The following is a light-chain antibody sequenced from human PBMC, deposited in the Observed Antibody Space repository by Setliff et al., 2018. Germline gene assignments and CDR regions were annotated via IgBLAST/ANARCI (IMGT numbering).Light chain of an antibody. J-gene: IGLJ1*01. CDR1: SSDVGSHNY. CDR2: EVS. V-gene: IGLV2-14*01. Sequence: QSVLTQPASVSGSPCQSITISCTGTSSDVGSHNYVSWYQHHPGKAPKLVIYEVSNRPSGVSNRFSGTKSVNTASLTISGLQAEDEADYYCSAFRSIATPEVVGTGTKVTVL. CDR3: SAFRSIATPEV.